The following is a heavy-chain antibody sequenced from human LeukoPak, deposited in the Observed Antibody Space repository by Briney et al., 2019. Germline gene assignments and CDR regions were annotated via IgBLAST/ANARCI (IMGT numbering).Heavy chain of an antibody. Sequence: GASVTVSCKASGYTFANHDINWVRQATGQGLEWMGWMSPTSGNTGYAQKFQGRVTMTGDTSISTAYMELSSLRSEDTAVYYCARELKLSYGSSGLSLWGQGTLVTVSS. J-gene: IGHJ4*02. CDR3: ARELKLSYGSSGLSL. CDR2: MSPTSGNT. CDR1: GYTFANHD. D-gene: IGHD3-22*01. V-gene: IGHV1-8*01.